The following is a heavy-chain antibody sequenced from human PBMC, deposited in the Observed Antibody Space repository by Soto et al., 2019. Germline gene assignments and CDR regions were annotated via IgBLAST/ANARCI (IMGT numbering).Heavy chain of an antibody. CDR1: GFTFSGYG. V-gene: IGHV3-30*03. D-gene: IGHD2-2*02. J-gene: IGHJ4*02. CDR2: ISYDGSNK. CDR3: ATGICSSTSCYTVDYFDY. Sequence: QVQLVESGGGVVQPGRSLRLSCAAFGFTFSGYGMHWVRQAPGKGLEWVALISYDGSNKYYADSVKGRFTISRDNSKNTLYLQMNSLRAEDTAVYYCATGICSSTSCYTVDYFDYWGQGTLVTVSS.